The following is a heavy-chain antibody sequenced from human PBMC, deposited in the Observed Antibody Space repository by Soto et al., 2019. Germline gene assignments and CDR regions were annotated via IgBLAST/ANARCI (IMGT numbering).Heavy chain of an antibody. V-gene: IGHV1-3*01. D-gene: IGHD3-22*01. J-gene: IGHJ5*02. Sequence: QVQLVQSGAEVKKPGASVKVSCKASGYTFTSYAMHWVRQAPGQRLEWMGWINAGNGNTKYSQKFQGRVTMTRDTSAGTAYLELCSLRSEDTAVYYGARASGLVVVIGPWGQGTLVTVSS. CDR1: GYTFTSYA. CDR3: ARASGLVVVIGP. CDR2: INAGNGNT.